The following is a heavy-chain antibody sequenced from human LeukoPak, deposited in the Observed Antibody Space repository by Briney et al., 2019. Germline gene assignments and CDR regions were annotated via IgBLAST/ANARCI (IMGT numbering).Heavy chain of an antibody. CDR3: ARDLGTTNYYFDY. Sequence: GGSLRLSCAASRFTFSDYGMHWVCRAPGKGLEWVAVIWYDGSKKYYGDSVKGRVTISRDDSKNTLYLQVNSLRGEDTAVYYCARDLGTTNYYFDYWGQGTPVTVSS. CDR1: RFTFSDYG. D-gene: IGHD1-1*01. J-gene: IGHJ4*02. CDR2: IWYDGSKK. V-gene: IGHV3-33*01.